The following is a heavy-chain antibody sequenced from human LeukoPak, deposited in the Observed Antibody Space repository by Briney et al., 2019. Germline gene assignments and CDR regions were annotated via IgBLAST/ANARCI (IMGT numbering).Heavy chain of an antibody. CDR3: ATAMWDLLRSLDAFDI. CDR2: IKNKIDGGTT. D-gene: IGHD1-26*01. CDR1: GITFSDAR. J-gene: IGHJ3*02. Sequence: PGGSLRLSCAASGITFSDARMSWLRQATGKGQEWVGLIKNKIDGGTTDYAAPVKGRFTISRDDSKNTLYLQMNSLKTEDTAVYYCATAMWDLLRSLDAFDIWGQGTVVTVSS. V-gene: IGHV3-15*01.